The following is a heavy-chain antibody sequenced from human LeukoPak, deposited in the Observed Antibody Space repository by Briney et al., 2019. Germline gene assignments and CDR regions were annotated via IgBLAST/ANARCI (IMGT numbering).Heavy chain of an antibody. J-gene: IGHJ4*02. CDR1: GASVSSGSYY. CDR2: VDASGST. D-gene: IGHD2-8*02. CDR3: ARGVLVGATGHHFAY. V-gene: IGHV4-61*01. Sequence: SETLSLTCTVSGASVSSGSYYWSWIRQPPGEGPEWIGYVDASGSTNYNPSLKSRVAILVDTPKNQFTLKLSSVTAADTAVYYCARGVLVGATGHHFAYWGQGTLVTVSS.